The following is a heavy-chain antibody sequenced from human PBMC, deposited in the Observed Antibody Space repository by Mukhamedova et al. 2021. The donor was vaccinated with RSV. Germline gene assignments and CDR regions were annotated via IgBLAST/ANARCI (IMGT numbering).Heavy chain of an antibody. J-gene: IGHJ1*01. CDR3: AKDQNTMVRGVLSN. D-gene: IGHD3-10*01. CDR1: TFSSYG. Sequence: TFSSYGMHWVRQAPGKGLEWVAVISYDGSNKYYADSVKGRFTISRDNSKNTLYLQMNSLRAEDTAVYYCAKDQNTMVRGVLSNWG. CDR2: ISYDGSNK. V-gene: IGHV3-30*18.